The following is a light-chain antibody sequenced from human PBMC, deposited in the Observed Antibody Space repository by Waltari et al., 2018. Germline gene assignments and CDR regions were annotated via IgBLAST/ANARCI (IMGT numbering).Light chain of an antibody. CDR2: DDS. V-gene: IGLV3-21*03. CDR1: NIGKKS. J-gene: IGLJ3*02. CDR3: QVWDSSSDQV. Sequence: SYVLTQPPSVSLAPGKTARITCRGTNIGKKSVHWYQQKPGQAPVLVVYDDSDRPSGIPERFSGSNSGNKATLTISRVEAGDEADYYCQVWDSSSDQVFGGGTKLTVL.